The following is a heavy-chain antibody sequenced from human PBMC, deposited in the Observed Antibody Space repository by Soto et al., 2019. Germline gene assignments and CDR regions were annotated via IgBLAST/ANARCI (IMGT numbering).Heavy chain of an antibody. D-gene: IGHD3-10*01. CDR3: ARPFSYDSGSSMALFDY. J-gene: IGHJ4*02. CDR1: GYSFTSYW. CDR2: TYPGDSDT. V-gene: IGHV5-51*01. Sequence: GESLKISCQGSGYSFTSYWIGWVRQMPGKGLEWMGITYPGDSDTRYSPSSQGQVTISTDKSISTAYLQWSSLKASDTAMYYCARPFSYDSGSSMALFDYWGQGTLVTVSS.